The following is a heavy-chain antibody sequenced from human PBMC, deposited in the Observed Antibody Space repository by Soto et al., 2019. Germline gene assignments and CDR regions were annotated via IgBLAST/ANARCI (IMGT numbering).Heavy chain of an antibody. CDR3: ARGVDGRPGLYFDY. CDR1: GGSISSGDYY. J-gene: IGHJ4*02. Sequence: QVQLQESGPGLVKPSQTLPLTCTVSGGSISSGDYYWSWIRQHPGKGLEWIGYIYYSGGTYYNPSLKSRVTISIDTSKNQFSLKLSSVTAADTAVYCCARGVDGRPGLYFDYWGQGTLVTVSS. V-gene: IGHV4-31*03. CDR2: IYYSGGT. D-gene: IGHD1-1*01.